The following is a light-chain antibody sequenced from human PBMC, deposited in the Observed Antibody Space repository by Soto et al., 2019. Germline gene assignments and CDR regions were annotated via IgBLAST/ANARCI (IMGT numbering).Light chain of an antibody. J-gene: IGKJ4*01. CDR2: SAS. CDR1: QSVSSSE. CDR3: QHYGSSSPLP. V-gene: IGKV3-20*01. Sequence: EIVLTQSPGTLSLSPGERATLSCRASQSVSSSELAWYQQKPDQAHRLLVYSASSRATGIPDRRSGSGSGTDFTRTISSLEPEDLAVYYCQHYGSSSPLPFGGGTKVQIK.